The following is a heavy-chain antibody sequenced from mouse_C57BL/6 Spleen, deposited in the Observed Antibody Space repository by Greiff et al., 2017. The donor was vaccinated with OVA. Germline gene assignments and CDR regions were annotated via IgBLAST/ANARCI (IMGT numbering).Heavy chain of an antibody. J-gene: IGHJ1*03. V-gene: IGHV5-16*01. D-gene: IGHD1-1*01. CDR2: INYDGSST. CDR3: ARGFITTVVDWYFDV. CDR1: GFTFSDYY. Sequence: EVKLMESEGGLVQPGSSMKLSCTASGFTFSDYYMAWVRQVPEKGLEWVANINYDGSSTYYLDSLKSRFIISRDNAKNILYLQMSSLKSEDTATYYCARGFITTVVDWYFDVWGTGTTVTVSS.